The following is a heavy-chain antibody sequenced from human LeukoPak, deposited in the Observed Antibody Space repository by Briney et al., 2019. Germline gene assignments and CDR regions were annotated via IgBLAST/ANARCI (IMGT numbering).Heavy chain of an antibody. CDR3: ARGFNRGFDP. D-gene: IGHD3-10*01. V-gene: IGHV3-53*01. CDR1: GFTVNSNY. CDR2: IYSGGTT. Sequence: GGSLRLSCAASGFTVNSNYWSWVRQAPGKGLEWVSVIYSGGTTYYADSVKVRFTFSRDNSKNMLHLHMNSLRAQDTAVYYCARGFNRGFDPWGQGTLVIVSS. J-gene: IGHJ5*02.